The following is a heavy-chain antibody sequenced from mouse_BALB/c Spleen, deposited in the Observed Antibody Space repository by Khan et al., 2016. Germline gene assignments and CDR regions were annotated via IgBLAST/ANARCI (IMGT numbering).Heavy chain of an antibody. Sequence: EVQLQESGGGLVQPGGSLKLSCAASGFDFSRYWMSWVRQAPGKGLEWIGEINPDSSTINYTPSLKDQFIISRDNAKNTLYLQMSKVRAEDTALYFCASLHYYGYMNYWGQGTTLTVSS. CDR2: INPDSSTI. CDR3: ASLHYYGYMNY. J-gene: IGHJ2*01. CDR1: GFDFSRYW. V-gene: IGHV4-1*02. D-gene: IGHD1-2*01.